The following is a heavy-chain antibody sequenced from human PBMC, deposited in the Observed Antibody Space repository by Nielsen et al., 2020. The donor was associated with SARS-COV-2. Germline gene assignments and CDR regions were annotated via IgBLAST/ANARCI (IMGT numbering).Heavy chain of an antibody. V-gene: IGHV4-31*03. CDR2: IYYSGSI. CDR3: ARGGSGNWNYAKKFDY. J-gene: IGHJ4*02. CDR1: GGSISSGGYY. Sequence: SETLSLTCTVSGGSISSGGYYWSWIRQHPGKGLEWIGYIYYSGSIYYNPSLKSRVTISVDTSKNQFSLKLSSVTAADTAVYYCARGGSGNWNYAKKFDYWGQGTLVTVSS. D-gene: IGHD1-7*01.